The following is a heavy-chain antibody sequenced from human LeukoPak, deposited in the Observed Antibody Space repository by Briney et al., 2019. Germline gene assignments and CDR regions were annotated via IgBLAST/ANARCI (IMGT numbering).Heavy chain of an antibody. CDR3: ARDSSSEGPLDY. J-gene: IGHJ4*02. D-gene: IGHD6-6*01. CDR1: GFTFSASA. V-gene: IGHV3-73*01. CDR2: IRSKANNYAT. Sequence: GGSLRLSCAASGFTFSASAVHWVRQASGKGLEWIGRIRSKANNYATAYSDPLKGRFTVSRDDSKNTAYLQMNSLKTEDSAVYFCARDSSSEGPLDYWGQGTLVTVSS.